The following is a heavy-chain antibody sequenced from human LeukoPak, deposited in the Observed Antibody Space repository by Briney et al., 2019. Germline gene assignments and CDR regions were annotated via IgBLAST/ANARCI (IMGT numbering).Heavy chain of an antibody. CDR2: IWYDGSNK. D-gene: IGHD2-15*01. V-gene: IGHV3-33*01. CDR1: GFAFSSYG. Sequence: PGRSLRLSCAASGFAFSSYGMHWVRQAPGKGLEWVAVIWYDGSNKYYADSVKGRFTISRDNSKNTLYLQMNSLRAEDTAVYYCASASYCKGGSCHSVHWGQGTLVTVSS. CDR3: ASASYCKGGSCHSVH. J-gene: IGHJ4*02.